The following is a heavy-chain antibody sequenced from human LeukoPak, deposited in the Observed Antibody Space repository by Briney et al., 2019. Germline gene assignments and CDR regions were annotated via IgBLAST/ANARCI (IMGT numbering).Heavy chain of an antibody. V-gene: IGHV3-9*01. D-gene: IGHD3-22*01. J-gene: IGHJ3*02. Sequence: GGSLRLSCAASGFTFDDYAMHWVRQAPGKGLEWVSGISWNSGSIGYADSVKGRFTISRDNAKNSLYLQMNSLRAEDTALYYCAKLNASGYYFDHAFDIWGQGTMVTVSS. CDR3: AKLNASGYYFDHAFDI. CDR1: GFTFDDYA. CDR2: ISWNSGSI.